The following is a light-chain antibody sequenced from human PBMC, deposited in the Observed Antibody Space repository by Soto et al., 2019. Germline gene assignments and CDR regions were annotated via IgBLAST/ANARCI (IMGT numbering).Light chain of an antibody. J-gene: IGKJ2*01. CDR1: PSVSSSY. V-gene: IGKV3-20*01. CDR2: GAS. Sequence: EIVLTQSPGTLSLSPGARATLSCRASPSVSSSYLAWYQQKPGQAPRLLLYGASNRATGIPDRFSGSGSGTDFTLTISRLEPEDVAVYYCQQYGSSPYTFGQGTKLEIK. CDR3: QQYGSSPYT.